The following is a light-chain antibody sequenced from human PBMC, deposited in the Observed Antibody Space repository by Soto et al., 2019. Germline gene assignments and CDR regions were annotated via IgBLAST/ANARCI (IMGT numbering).Light chain of an antibody. Sequence: QAVVTQEPSLTVSPGGTVTLTCGSSTGAVTSGHYPYWFQQKPGQAPRTLIYDTSNKHSWTPARFSGSLLGGKAALTLSGAQPEDEAEYYCLLSYSGASYFFGTGTKVTVL. CDR1: TGAVTSGHY. CDR3: LLSYSGASYF. J-gene: IGLJ1*01. CDR2: DTS. V-gene: IGLV7-46*01.